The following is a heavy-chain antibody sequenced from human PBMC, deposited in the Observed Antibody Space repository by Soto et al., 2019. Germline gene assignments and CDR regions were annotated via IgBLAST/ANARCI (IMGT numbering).Heavy chain of an antibody. D-gene: IGHD6-6*01. CDR2: INSDGSST. V-gene: IGHV3-74*01. CDR3: SRAPSIATPDP. Sequence: GGSLRLSCAASRFTFNNYWMHWVRQAPGKGLVWVSRINSDGSSTSYADSVKGRFTISRDNAKNTLYLQMNSLRAEDTAVYYCSRAPSIATPDPWGKGTLVTVSS. CDR1: RFTFNNYW. J-gene: IGHJ5*02.